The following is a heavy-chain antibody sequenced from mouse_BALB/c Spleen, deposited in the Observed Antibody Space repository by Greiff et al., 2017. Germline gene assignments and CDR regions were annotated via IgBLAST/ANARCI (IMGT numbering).Heavy chain of an antibody. Sequence: EVKLMESGGGLVQPGGSMKLSCVASGFTFSNYWMNWVRQSPEKGLEWVAEIRLKSNNYATHYAESVKGRFTISRDDSKSSVYLQMNNLRAEDTGIYYCTRMGRGGYYFDNWGQGTTLTVSS. CDR2: IRLKSNNYAT. J-gene: IGHJ2*01. D-gene: IGHD4-1*01. CDR3: TRMGRGGYYFDN. V-gene: IGHV6-6*02. CDR1: GFTFSNYW.